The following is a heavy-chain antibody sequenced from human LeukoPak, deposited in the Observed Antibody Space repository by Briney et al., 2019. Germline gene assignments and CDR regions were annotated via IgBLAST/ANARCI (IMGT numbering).Heavy chain of an antibody. V-gene: IGHV5-51*01. D-gene: IGHD3-10*01. CDR1: GYSFTSYW. J-gene: IGHJ6*02. Sequence: GESLKISCKGSGYSFTSYWIGWVRQMPGKGLEWMGIIYPGDSDTRYSPSFQGQVTISADKSISTAYLQWSSLKASDTAMYYCASLHYYGSGRDYYGMDVWGQGTTVTVSS. CDR3: ASLHYYGSGRDYYGMDV. CDR2: IYPGDSDT.